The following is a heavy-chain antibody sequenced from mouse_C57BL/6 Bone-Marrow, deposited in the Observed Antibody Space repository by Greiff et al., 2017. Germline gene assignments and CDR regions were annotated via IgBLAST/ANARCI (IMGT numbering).Heavy chain of an antibody. CDR3: ARRAMVTTAGYAMDY. Sequence: VKLQESGSELRSPGSSVKLSCKDFDSEVFPIAYMSWVRQKPGHGFEWIGGILPSIGRTIYGEKFEDKATLDADTLSNTAYLELNSLTSEDSAIYYCARRAMVTTAGYAMDYWGQGTSVTVSS. D-gene: IGHD2-2*01. CDR2: ILPSIGRT. CDR1: DSEVFPIAY. J-gene: IGHJ4*01. V-gene: IGHV15-2*01.